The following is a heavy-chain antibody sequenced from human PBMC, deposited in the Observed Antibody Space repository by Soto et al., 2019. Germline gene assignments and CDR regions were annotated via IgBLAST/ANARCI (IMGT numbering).Heavy chain of an antibody. V-gene: IGHV1-69*08. Sequence: QVQLVQSGAEVKKPGSSVNVSCKASGGTFSSYTINWVRQAPGQGLEWMGRIIPILAIANYAQKFQGRVTITADKSTSTAYMELSTLRSEDTAVHNCARDHGYAYAFDIWGQGIMVTASS. CDR3: ARDHGYAYAFDI. D-gene: IGHD5-12*01. CDR2: IIPILAIA. J-gene: IGHJ3*02. CDR1: GGTFSSYT.